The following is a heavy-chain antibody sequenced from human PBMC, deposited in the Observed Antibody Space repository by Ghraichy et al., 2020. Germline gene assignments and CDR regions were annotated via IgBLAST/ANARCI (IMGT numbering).Heavy chain of an antibody. CDR1: GFTFSSYA. CDR2: ISSNGGST. CDR3: VKSGFGVVIEYFDY. V-gene: IGHV3-64D*06. J-gene: IGHJ4*02. D-gene: IGHD3-3*01. Sequence: GGSLRLSCSASGFTFSSYAMHWVRQAPGKGLEYVSAISSNGGSTYYADSVKGRFTISRDNSKNTLYLQMSSLRAEDTAVYYCVKSGFGVVIEYFDYWGQGTLVTVSS.